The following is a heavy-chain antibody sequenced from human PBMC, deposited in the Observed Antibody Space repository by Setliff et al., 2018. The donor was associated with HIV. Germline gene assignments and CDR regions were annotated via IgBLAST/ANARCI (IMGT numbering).Heavy chain of an antibody. Sequence: SETLSLTCTISGGSFGVYRWSWIRQSAGGGLEWIGRIDSSGTTDYKPSLKGRVAISVDRSKNHFSLRLSSVTAADTAVYYCARGGSRGSWYWDYWGQGTLVTVSS. V-gene: IGHV4-4*07. D-gene: IGHD6-13*01. CDR1: GGSFGVYR. CDR3: ARGGSRGSWYWDY. CDR2: IDSSGTT. J-gene: IGHJ4*02.